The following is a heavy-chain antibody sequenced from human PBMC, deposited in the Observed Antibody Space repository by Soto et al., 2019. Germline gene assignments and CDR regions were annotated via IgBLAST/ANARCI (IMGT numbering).Heavy chain of an antibody. J-gene: IGHJ6*02. CDR1: GYTFTSYA. CDR2: INAGNGNT. V-gene: IGHV1-3*01. CDR3: ARWGEGCYGSSGHFALDV. Sequence: QVQLVQSGAEVKKPGASVKVSCKASGYTFTSYAMHWVRQAPGQRLEWMGWINAGNGNTKYSQKFQGRVTITRDTSASTAYMELSSLRSEDKAVYSGARWGEGCYGSSGHFALDVWGQGTTFTVSS. D-gene: IGHD3-22*01.